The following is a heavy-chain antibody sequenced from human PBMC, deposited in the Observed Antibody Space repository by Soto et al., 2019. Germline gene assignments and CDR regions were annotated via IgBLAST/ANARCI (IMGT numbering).Heavy chain of an antibody. CDR1: GFTFNNHG. CDR2: ISFDGTNK. D-gene: IGHD2-8*01. CDR3: AKDLTLYCNNGVCSHGLDP. V-gene: IGHV3-30*18. J-gene: IGHJ5*02. Sequence: GGSLRLSCAASGFTFNNHGMHWVRQAPGKGLEWVAVISFDGTNKYYADSVKGRFTISRDNSKNTLYLLMNSLRAEDTAVYYCAKDLTLYCNNGVCSHGLDPWGQGTLVTVHS.